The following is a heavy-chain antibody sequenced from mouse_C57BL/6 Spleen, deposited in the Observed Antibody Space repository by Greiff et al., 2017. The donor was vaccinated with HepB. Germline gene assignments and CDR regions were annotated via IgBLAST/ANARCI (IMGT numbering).Heavy chain of an antibody. J-gene: IGHJ3*01. Sequence: VQLQESGPGLVKPSQSLSLTCSVTGYSITSGYYWNWIRQFPGNKLEWMGYISYDGSNNYNPSLKNRISITRDTSKNQFFLKLNSVTTEDTATYYCASGGYYGSSPFAYWGQGTLVTVSA. CDR1: GYSITSGYY. D-gene: IGHD1-1*01. CDR3: ASGGYYGSSPFAY. CDR2: ISYDGSN. V-gene: IGHV3-6*01.